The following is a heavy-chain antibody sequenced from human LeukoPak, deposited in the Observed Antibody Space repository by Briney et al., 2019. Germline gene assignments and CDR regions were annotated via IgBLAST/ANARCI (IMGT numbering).Heavy chain of an antibody. CDR2: IYTTGAT. Sequence: SETLSLTCTVSSGSINSYYWGWVRQPPGKGLEWLGRIYTTGATQYNPSLKSRVTMSIDTSTNQFSLNLRSMTAADTAVYYCGRQGYTASYYFLDFWSQGTLVAVS. CDR1: SGSINSYY. CDR3: GRQGYTASYYFLDF. V-gene: IGHV4-4*07. J-gene: IGHJ4*02. D-gene: IGHD1-26*01.